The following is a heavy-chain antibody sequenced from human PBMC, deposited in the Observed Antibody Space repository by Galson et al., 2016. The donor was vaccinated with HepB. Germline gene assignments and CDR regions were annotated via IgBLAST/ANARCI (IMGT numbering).Heavy chain of an antibody. CDR3: AREGGGYYDSSGYYLGY. CDR2: IYYSGST. J-gene: IGHJ4*02. Sequence: ETLSLTCTVSGGSISSNFYYWDWIRQPPGKGLEWIGSIYYSGSTDYNPSLKSRVTISVDTSKNQFPLKLNSVTAADTAVYYCAREGGGYYDSSGYYLGYWGQGTLVTVSS. D-gene: IGHD3-22*01. V-gene: IGHV4-39*06. CDR1: GGSISSNFYY.